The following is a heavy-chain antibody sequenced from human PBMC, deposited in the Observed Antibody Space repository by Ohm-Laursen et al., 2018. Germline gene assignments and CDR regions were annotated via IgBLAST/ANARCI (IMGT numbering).Heavy chain of an antibody. V-gene: IGHV3-7*01. Sequence: SLRLSCAASGFTFSSYWMTWVRQPPGKGLEWVARIKVDGSEKYYVDSVKGRFTIPRDDAKNSLYLQMSSLRAEDTAVYYCARDTRYYGMDVWGQGTTVTVSS. CDR2: IKVDGSEK. J-gene: IGHJ6*02. CDR1: GFTFSSYW. CDR3: ARDTRYYGMDV.